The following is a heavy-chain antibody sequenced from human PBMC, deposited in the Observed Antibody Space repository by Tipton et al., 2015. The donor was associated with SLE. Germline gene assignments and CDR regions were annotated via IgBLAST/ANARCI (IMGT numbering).Heavy chain of an antibody. D-gene: IGHD1-26*01. CDR2: VFYSGNT. J-gene: IGHJ6*03. V-gene: IGHV4-39*07. CDR1: GGSISTTDHY. CDR3: ARSGSYPYYYYYMDV. Sequence: TLSLTCSVPGGSISTTDHYWGWIRQPPGKGLEWIGSVFYSGNTNYNPSLKSRVTISVDTSKNQFSLKLSSVTAADTAVYYCARSGSYPYYYYYMDVWGKGTTVTVSS.